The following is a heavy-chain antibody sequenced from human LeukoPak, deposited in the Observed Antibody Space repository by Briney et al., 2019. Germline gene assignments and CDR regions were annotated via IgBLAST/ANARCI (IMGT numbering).Heavy chain of an antibody. D-gene: IGHD6-13*01. Sequence: PGGSLRLSCAASGFTVSSNYMSWVRQAPGKGLEWVSVIYSGGSTYYADSVKGRFTISRDNSKNTLYHQMNSLRAEDTAVYYCARVGLFSSRDGMDVWGQGTTVTVSS. J-gene: IGHJ6*02. CDR3: ARVGLFSSRDGMDV. CDR1: GFTVSSNY. CDR2: IYSGGST. V-gene: IGHV3-53*01.